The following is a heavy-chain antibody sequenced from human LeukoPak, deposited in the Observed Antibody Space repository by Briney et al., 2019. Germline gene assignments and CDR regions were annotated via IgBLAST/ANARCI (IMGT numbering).Heavy chain of an antibody. CDR1: GYTFTGYY. V-gene: IGHV1-2*02. Sequence: ASVKVSCKASGYTFTGYYMHWVRQAPGQGREGMGWINPNSGGTNYAQKFQGRVTITRDTSISTAYMELSRLRSDDTAVYYCASGVVPAAIGWNWFDPWGQGTLVTVSS. CDR3: ASGVVPAAIGWNWFDP. CDR2: INPNSGGT. J-gene: IGHJ5*02. D-gene: IGHD2-2*01.